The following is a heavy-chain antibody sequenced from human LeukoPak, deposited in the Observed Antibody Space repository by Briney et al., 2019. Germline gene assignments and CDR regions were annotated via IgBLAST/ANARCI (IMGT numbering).Heavy chain of an antibody. Sequence: SDTLSVTCTVSGGSINNGYWSWVRRLPWKRLEWIGYLYNGGSTIYNPSLTSRVTMSVDPSNNQFSLKLSSVTAADTAVYYCAKDGGEGAESWGQGTLVTVSS. D-gene: IGHD3-16*01. CDR3: AKDGGEGAES. J-gene: IGHJ4*02. V-gene: IGHV4-59*01. CDR1: GGSINNGY. CDR2: LYNGGST.